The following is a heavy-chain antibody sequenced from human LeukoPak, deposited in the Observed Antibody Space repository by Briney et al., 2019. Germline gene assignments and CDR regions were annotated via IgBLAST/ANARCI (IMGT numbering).Heavy chain of an antibody. D-gene: IGHD6-6*01. Sequence: SETLSLTCAVYGGSFSGYYWSWIRQPPGKGLEWIGEINHSGSTNYNPSLKSRVTISVDASKNQFSLKLSSVTAADTAVYYCARLGVYSSSGWGQGTLVTVSS. CDR2: INHSGST. CDR1: GGSFSGYY. J-gene: IGHJ4*02. CDR3: ARLGVYSSSG. V-gene: IGHV4-34*01.